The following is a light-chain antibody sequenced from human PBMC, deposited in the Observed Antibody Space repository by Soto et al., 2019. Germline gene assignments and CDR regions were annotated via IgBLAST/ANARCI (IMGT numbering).Light chain of an antibody. Sequence: EIVMMQSPATLSVSPGERATLSCRASQSVSGDLAWYQQKPGQAPRLLISGPSTRATGIPARFSGSGSGTEFTLTISGLQSEDFAIYFCQQYKSWPITFGQGTRLEIK. CDR1: QSVSGD. CDR2: GPS. V-gene: IGKV3-15*01. J-gene: IGKJ5*01. CDR3: QQYKSWPIT.